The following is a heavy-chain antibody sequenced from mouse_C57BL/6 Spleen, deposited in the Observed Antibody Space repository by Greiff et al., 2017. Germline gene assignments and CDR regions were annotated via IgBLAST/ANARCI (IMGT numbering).Heavy chain of an antibody. V-gene: IGHV5-4*01. Sequence: EVKLVESGGGLVKPGGSLKLSCAASGFTFSSYAMSWVRQTPEKRLEWVATISDGGSYTYYPDNVKGRFTISRDNAKNNLYLQMSHLKSEDTAMYYCARDDYYSPWFAYWGQGTLVTVSA. J-gene: IGHJ3*01. CDR1: GFTFSSYA. D-gene: IGHD2-12*01. CDR3: ARDDYYSPWFAY. CDR2: ISDGGSYT.